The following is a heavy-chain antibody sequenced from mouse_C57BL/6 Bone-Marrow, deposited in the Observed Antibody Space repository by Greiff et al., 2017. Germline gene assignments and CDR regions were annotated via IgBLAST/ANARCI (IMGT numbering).Heavy chain of an antibody. CDR1: GYTFTSYG. V-gene: IGHV1-81*01. CDR2: IYPRSGNT. D-gene: IGHD1-1*01. J-gene: IGHJ4*01. CDR3: ARGTVVARYAMDY. Sequence: QVQLKESGAELARPGASVKLSCKASGYTFTSYGISWVKQRTGQGLEWIGEIYPRSGNTYYNEKFKGKATLTADKSSSTAYMELRSLTSEDSAVYFGARGTVVARYAMDYWGQGTSVTVSS.